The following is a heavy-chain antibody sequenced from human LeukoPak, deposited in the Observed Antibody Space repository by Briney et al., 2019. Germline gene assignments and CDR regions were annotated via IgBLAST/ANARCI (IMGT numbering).Heavy chain of an antibody. D-gene: IGHD3-22*01. J-gene: IGHJ3*02. CDR3: ASPLDYYDSSGYAFDI. Sequence: AGESLQISCKGSGYNFTSYWIGGGRPLPGKGLEWMGIIYPGDSDTRYSPSCQGQVTISADKSSSTAYLQWSSLKASDTAMYYCASPLDYYDSSGYAFDIWGQGTMVTVSS. CDR2: IYPGDSDT. CDR1: GYNFTSYW. V-gene: IGHV5-51*01.